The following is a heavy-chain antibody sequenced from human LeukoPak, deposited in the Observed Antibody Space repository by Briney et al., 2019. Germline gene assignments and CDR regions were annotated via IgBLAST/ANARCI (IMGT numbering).Heavy chain of an antibody. CDR3: ASPYCSGGSCPDYYYYGMDV. J-gene: IGHJ6*02. Sequence: SETLSLTCTVSGGSVSSGSYCWSWIRQPPGKGLEWIGYIYYSGSTNYNPSLKSRVTISVDTSKNQFSLKLSSVTAADTAVYYCASPYCSGGSCPDYYYYGMDVWGQGTTVTVSS. V-gene: IGHV4-61*01. CDR2: IYYSGST. CDR1: GGSVSSGSYC. D-gene: IGHD2-15*01.